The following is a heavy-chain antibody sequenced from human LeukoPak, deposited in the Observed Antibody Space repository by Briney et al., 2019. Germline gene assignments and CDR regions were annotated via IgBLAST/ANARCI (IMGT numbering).Heavy chain of an antibody. CDR1: GYTFTSYY. V-gene: IGHV1-46*01. Sequence: GASVKVSCKASGYTFTSYYMHWVRQAPGQGLEWMGIINPSGGSTSYAQKFQGRVTMTRDTSTSTVYMELNSLRSEDTAVYYCARAPQIGYYCDYWGQGTLVTVSS. D-gene: IGHD2-15*01. J-gene: IGHJ4*02. CDR3: ARAPQIGYYCDY. CDR2: INPSGGST.